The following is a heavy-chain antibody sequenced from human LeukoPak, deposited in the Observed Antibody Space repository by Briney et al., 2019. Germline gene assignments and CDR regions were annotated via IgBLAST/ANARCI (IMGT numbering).Heavy chain of an antibody. J-gene: IGHJ6*02. CDR2: ISYDGSNK. Sequence: PGRSLRLSCAASGFTFSSYAMHWVRQAPGKGLEWVAVISYDGSNKYYADSVRGRFTISRDNSKNTLYLQMNSLRAEDTAVYYCARDRYDFWSGYYINGPSDVWGQGTTVTVSS. CDR3: ARDRYDFWSGYYINGPSDV. D-gene: IGHD3-3*01. V-gene: IGHV3-30-3*01. CDR1: GFTFSSYA.